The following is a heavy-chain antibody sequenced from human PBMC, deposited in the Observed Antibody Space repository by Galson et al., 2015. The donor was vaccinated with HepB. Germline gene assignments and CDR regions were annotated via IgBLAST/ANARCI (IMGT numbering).Heavy chain of an antibody. CDR2: INQDGSST. J-gene: IGHJ6*02. CDR3: ARRMSLVRGIITKPDYYYGMDV. V-gene: IGHV3-7*03. Sequence: SLRLSCAASGFSLSTYWMTWVRQAPGRGLEWVANINQDGSSTYYVDSVKGRFTISRDNAKDSVYLQLDSLRAEDTAVYYCARRMSLVRGIITKPDYYYGMDVWGQGTTVTVAS. D-gene: IGHD3-10*01. CDR1: GFSLSTYW.